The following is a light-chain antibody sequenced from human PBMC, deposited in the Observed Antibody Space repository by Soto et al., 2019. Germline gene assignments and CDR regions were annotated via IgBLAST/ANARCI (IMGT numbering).Light chain of an antibody. Sequence: QSVLALPPSASGTPGQRVTISCSGSSSNIGINTVNWYQQLPGTAPKLLIYSNNQRPSGVPDRFSGSKSGTSASLAISGLQSEDETDYYCASWDDSLNGVVFGGGTQLTVL. CDR2: SNN. V-gene: IGLV1-44*01. J-gene: IGLJ2*01. CDR1: SSNIGINT. CDR3: ASWDDSLNGVV.